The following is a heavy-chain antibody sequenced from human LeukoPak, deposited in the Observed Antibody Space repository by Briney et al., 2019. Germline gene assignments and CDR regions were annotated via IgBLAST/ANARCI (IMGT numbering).Heavy chain of an antibody. D-gene: IGHD2-2*01. Sequence: PGGSLRLSCAASGFMFSSYSMNWVRQAPEKGLEWISYISASTSSIYFADSVKGRFTISRDNSKNTLYLQMNSLRAEDTAVYYCAKVGQPEYCSSTSCYDGGNYFDYWGQGTLVTVSS. J-gene: IGHJ4*02. CDR3: AKVGQPEYCSSTSCYDGGNYFDY. CDR2: ISASTSSI. CDR1: GFMFSSYS. V-gene: IGHV3-48*01.